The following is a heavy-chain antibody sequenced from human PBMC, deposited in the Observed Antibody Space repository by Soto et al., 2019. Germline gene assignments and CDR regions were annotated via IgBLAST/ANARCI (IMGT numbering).Heavy chain of an antibody. CDR1: GYTFTSYY. D-gene: IGHD3-22*01. CDR3: ARDRGMIVVDYYFDY. Sequence: ASVKVSCKASGYTFTSYYMHWVRQASGQGLEWMGIINPSGGSTSYAQKFQGRVTMTRDTSTSTVYMELSSLRSEDTAVYYCARDRGMIVVDYYFDYWGQGTLVTVSS. CDR2: INPSGGST. J-gene: IGHJ4*02. V-gene: IGHV1-46*01.